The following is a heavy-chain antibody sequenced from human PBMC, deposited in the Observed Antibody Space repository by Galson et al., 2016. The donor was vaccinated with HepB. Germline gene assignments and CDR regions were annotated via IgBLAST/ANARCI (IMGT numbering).Heavy chain of an antibody. J-gene: IGHJ6*04. CDR3: VQGSTAPAV. D-gene: IGHD1-26*01. CDR2: ISRSGDST. CDR1: GFTFSNYG. V-gene: IGHV3-23*01. Sequence: SLRLSCAASGFTFSNYGMTWVRQAPGKGLEVVSSISRSGDSTDYAASVKGRFTISRDNSKNTLSLQMNSLTADDTAIYYCVQGSTAPAVWGKGTPVTVST.